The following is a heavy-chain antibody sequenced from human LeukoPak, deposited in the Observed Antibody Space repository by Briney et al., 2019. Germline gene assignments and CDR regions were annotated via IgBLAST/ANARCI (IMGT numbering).Heavy chain of an antibody. CDR3: ARGLYGSGSYTNY. Sequence: SEILSLTCAVYGGSFSGYYWSWIRQPPGKGLEWIGEINHSGSTNYNPSLKSRVTISVDTSKNQFSLKLSSVTAADTAVYYCARGLYGSGSYTNYWGQGTLVTVSS. CDR2: INHSGST. CDR1: GGSFSGYY. J-gene: IGHJ4*02. D-gene: IGHD3-10*01. V-gene: IGHV4-34*01.